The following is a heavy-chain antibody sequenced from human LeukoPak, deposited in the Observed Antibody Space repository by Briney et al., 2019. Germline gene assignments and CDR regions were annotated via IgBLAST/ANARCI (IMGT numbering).Heavy chain of an antibody. CDR1: GHTFNSYG. Sequence: GASVKVSCKASGHTFNSYGISWVRQAPGQGLEWMGWISAYNGNTNYAQKLQGRVTMTTDTSTSTAYMELRSLRSDDTAVYYCAREIAVAGTGVDNWFDPWGQGTLVTVSS. D-gene: IGHD6-19*01. J-gene: IGHJ5*02. V-gene: IGHV1-18*01. CDR2: ISAYNGNT. CDR3: AREIAVAGTGVDNWFDP.